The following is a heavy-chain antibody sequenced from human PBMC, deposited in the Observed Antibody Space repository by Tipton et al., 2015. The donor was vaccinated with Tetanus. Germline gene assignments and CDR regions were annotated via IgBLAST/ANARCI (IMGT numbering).Heavy chain of an antibody. CDR3: ARDRDGGWSFDY. V-gene: IGHV3-64*01. Sequence: GSLRLSCAAPGFMFTRYPMHWVRQAPGKGLEYVASIFGDDSSTLYASSMKGRFTITRDNSKNTVYLQMDSLRGEDMAVYYCARDRDGGWSFDYWGQGTLVTVSS. J-gene: IGHJ4*02. D-gene: IGHD6-19*01. CDR2: IFGDDSST. CDR1: GFMFTRYP.